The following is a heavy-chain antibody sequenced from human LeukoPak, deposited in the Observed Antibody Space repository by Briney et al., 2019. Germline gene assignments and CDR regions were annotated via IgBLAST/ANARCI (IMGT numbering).Heavy chain of an antibody. Sequence: SQTLSLTCTVSGGSISSGGYYWSWIRQHPGKGLEWIGYIYYSGSTYYNPSLKSRVTISVDTSKNQFSLKPSSVTAADTAVYYCARGTIISYYFDYWGQGTLVTVSS. CDR1: GGSISSGGYY. CDR2: IYYSGST. V-gene: IGHV4-31*03. CDR3: ARGTIISYYFDY. D-gene: IGHD3-3*02. J-gene: IGHJ4*02.